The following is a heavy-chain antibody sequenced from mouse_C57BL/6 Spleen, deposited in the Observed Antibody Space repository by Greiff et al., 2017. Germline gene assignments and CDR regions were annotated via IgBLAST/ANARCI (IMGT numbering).Heavy chain of an antibody. J-gene: IGHJ3*01. Sequence: EVHLVESGGGLVKPGGSLKLSCAASGFTFSSYAMSWVRQTPEKRLEWVATISDGGSYTYYPDNVKGRFTISRDNAKNNLYLQMSHLKSEDTAMYYCAREGYYGSSYWFAYWGQGTLVTVPA. D-gene: IGHD1-1*01. V-gene: IGHV5-4*01. CDR1: GFTFSSYA. CDR3: AREGYYGSSYWFAY. CDR2: ISDGGSYT.